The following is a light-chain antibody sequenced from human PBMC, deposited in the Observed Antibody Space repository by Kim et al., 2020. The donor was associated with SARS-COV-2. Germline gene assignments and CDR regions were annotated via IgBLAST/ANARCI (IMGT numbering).Light chain of an antibody. Sequence: DIQMTQSPSTLSASVGDRVTITCRASQSINYWLAWYQQRAGKAPKLLISKASNLESGVSSRFSGSGSGTEFTLTISSLQPDDFATYYCQQHSDYSPLFGGGTKVDIK. J-gene: IGKJ4*01. CDR3: QQHSDYSPL. V-gene: IGKV1-5*03. CDR2: KAS. CDR1: QSINYW.